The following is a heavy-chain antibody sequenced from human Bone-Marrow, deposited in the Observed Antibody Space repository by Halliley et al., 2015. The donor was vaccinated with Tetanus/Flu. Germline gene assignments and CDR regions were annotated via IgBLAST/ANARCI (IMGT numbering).Heavy chain of an antibody. D-gene: IGHD2-8*01. J-gene: IGHJ6*02. CDR3: ARGVFGMGV. CDR2: IDPSDSYI. CDR1: GDSFTSYW. V-gene: IGHV5-10-1*01. Sequence: QLVQSGAEVKKPGESLRMSCKGSGDSFTSYWITWVRQTPGKDLEWMGRIDPSDSYISYNPSFQGHVRISADKSITTAYLQWNSRKASDTATYYCARGVFGMGVWGQGTTVTVSS.